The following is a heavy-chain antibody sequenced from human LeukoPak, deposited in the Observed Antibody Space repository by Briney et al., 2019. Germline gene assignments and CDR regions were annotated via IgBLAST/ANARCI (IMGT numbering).Heavy chain of an antibody. V-gene: IGHV4-4*07. CDR3: AKGSSSRYGPRLWYYYMDV. D-gene: IGHD6-13*01. CDR1: GGSISSYY. Sequence: SETLSLTCTVSGGSISSYYWSWIRQPAGKGLEWIGRIYTSGSTNYNPSLKSRVTMSVDTSKNQFSLKLSSVTAADTAVYYCAKGSSSRYGPRLWYYYMDVWGKGTTVTVSS. J-gene: IGHJ6*03. CDR2: IYTSGST.